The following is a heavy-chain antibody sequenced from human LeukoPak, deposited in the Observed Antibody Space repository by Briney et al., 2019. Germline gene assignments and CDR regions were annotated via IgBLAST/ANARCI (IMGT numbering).Heavy chain of an antibody. D-gene: IGHD6-13*01. V-gene: IGHV1-69*06. Sequence: SVKVSCKASGGTFSSYAISWVRQAPGQGLEWMGGIIPIFGTANYAQKFQGRVTITADKSTSTAYMELSSLRSEDTAVYYCARAIAAAGTGRGRYFDYWGQGTLVTVSS. CDR2: IIPIFGTA. J-gene: IGHJ4*02. CDR3: ARAIAAAGTGRGRYFDY. CDR1: GGTFSSYA.